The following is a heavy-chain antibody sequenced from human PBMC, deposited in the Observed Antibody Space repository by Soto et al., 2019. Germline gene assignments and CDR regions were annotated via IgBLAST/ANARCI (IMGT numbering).Heavy chain of an antibody. CDR1: GFTFSDYW. Sequence: GGSLRLSCAASGFTFSDYWMTWVRQAPGQGLEWVDNINRDGDEENYVHSVKGRFTISRDNAKSSLSLHLSSLRADDTAVYYCARDLRGGYNSFDYWGQGALVTVSS. D-gene: IGHD5-12*01. CDR3: ARDLRGGYNSFDY. J-gene: IGHJ4*02. CDR2: INRDGDEE. V-gene: IGHV3-7*03.